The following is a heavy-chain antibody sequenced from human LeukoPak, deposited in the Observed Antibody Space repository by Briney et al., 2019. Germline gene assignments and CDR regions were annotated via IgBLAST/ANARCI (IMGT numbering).Heavy chain of an antibody. CDR3: ARDDYGDFA. J-gene: IGHJ5*02. Sequence: ASVKVSAKSPDSSFASYVINWFGQPAGQGFEWMGWMNPYGGNTAYAQKFQGRITMTRDTSISTAYMELSSLTSEDTAVYYCARDDYGDFAWGQGTLVTVSS. CDR1: DSSFASYV. V-gene: IGHV1-8*01. D-gene: IGHD4-17*01. CDR2: MNPYGGNT.